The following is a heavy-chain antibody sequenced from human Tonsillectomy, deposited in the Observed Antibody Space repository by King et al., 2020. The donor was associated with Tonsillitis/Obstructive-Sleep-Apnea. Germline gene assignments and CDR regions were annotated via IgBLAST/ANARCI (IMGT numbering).Heavy chain of an antibody. V-gene: IGHV3-21*01. CDR2: ISRSSSYI. J-gene: IGHJ4*02. D-gene: IGHD4-17*01. CDR1: GFTFSSYS. CDR3: ARDMKADYGVDY. Sequence: VQLVESGGGLVKPGGSLRLSCAASGFTFSSYSMNWVRQAPGKGLEWVSSISRSSSYIYYADSVKGRFTISRDNAKNSLYLQMNSLRAEDTAVYYCARDMKADYGVDYWGQGTLVTVSS.